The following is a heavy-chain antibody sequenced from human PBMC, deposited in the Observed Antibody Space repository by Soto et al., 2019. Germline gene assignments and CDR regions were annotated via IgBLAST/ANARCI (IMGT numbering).Heavy chain of an antibody. CDR1: GFTFSNAW. CDR3: TTDRCGGDCYVIDY. V-gene: IGHV3-15*01. D-gene: IGHD2-21*01. J-gene: IGHJ4*02. CDR2: IKSKTDGGTT. Sequence: EVQLVESGGGLVKPGGSLRLSCAASGFTFSNAWMSWVRQAPGKGLEWVGRIKSKTDGGTTDYAAPVKGRFTISRDDSKNTLYLQMNSLKTEDTAVYYSTTDRCGGDCYVIDYWGQGTLVTVSS.